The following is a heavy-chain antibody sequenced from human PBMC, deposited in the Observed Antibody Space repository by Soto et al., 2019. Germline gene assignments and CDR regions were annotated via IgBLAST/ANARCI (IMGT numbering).Heavy chain of an antibody. J-gene: IGHJ4*02. Sequence: GGSLRLCCAASGFTFSSYWMQWVRQAPGKGLVWVSRINGDGSIINYADSVKGRFTISRDNAKNTLYLQMNSLRAEDTAVYYCVRSLGSSSSWWGQGTLVTVSS. CDR1: GFTFSSYW. D-gene: IGHD6-6*01. V-gene: IGHV3-74*01. CDR3: VRSLGSSSSW. CDR2: INGDGSII.